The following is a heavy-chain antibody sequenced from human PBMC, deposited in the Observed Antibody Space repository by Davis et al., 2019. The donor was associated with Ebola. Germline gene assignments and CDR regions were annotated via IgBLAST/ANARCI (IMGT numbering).Heavy chain of an antibody. CDR2: ISGSGGST. Sequence: GGSLRPSCAVSGFTFSSYAMSWVRQAPGKGLEWVSAISGSGGSTYYADSVKGRFTISRDNSKNTLYLQMNSLRAEDTAVYYCANLDYGDNSGFDYWGQGTLVTVSS. V-gene: IGHV3-23*01. CDR1: GFTFSSYA. J-gene: IGHJ4*02. D-gene: IGHD4-23*01. CDR3: ANLDYGDNSGFDY.